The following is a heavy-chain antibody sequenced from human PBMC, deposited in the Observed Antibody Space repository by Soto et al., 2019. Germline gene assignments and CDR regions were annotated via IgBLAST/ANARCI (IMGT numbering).Heavy chain of an antibody. CDR2: IRYDGSNK. CDR1: GFTFSSYG. V-gene: IGHV3-30*02. D-gene: IGHD3-10*01. J-gene: IGHJ3*02. Sequence: GGCLRLSCAASGFTFSSYGMHLVRQAPGKGLEWVAFIRYDGSNKYYADSVKGRFTISGDNSKNTLYLQMNSLRAEDTAVYYCATGREYYGSGSYLYAFESRGKGTMFT. CDR3: ATGREYYGSGSYLYAFES.